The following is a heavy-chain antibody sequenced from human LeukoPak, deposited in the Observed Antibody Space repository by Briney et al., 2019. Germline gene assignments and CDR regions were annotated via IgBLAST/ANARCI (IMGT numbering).Heavy chain of an antibody. V-gene: IGHV3-23*01. CDR3: AKDESYCSSTSCYTGYFDY. CDR1: GFTFSSYA. CDR2: ISGSGGST. Sequence: PGGSLRLSCAASGFTFSSYAMSWVRQAPGKGLEWVSAISGSGGSTYYADSVKGRFTISRDNSKNTLYLQMNSLRAEDTAVYYCAKDESYCSSTSCYTGYFDYWGQGTLVTVSS. D-gene: IGHD2-2*02. J-gene: IGHJ4*02.